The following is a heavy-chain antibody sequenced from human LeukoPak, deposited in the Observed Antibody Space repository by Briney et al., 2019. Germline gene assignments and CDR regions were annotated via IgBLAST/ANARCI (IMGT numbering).Heavy chain of an antibody. CDR1: GGSISSYY. V-gene: IGHV4-59*12. Sequence: SETLSLTCTVSGGSISSYYWSWIRQPPGKGLEWIGYIYYSGSTNYNPSLKSRVTISVDTSKNQFSLKLSSVTAADTAVYYCARDSPDSYYYDSSGAFDIWGQGTMVTVSS. D-gene: IGHD3-22*01. J-gene: IGHJ3*02. CDR3: ARDSPDSYYYDSSGAFDI. CDR2: IYYSGST.